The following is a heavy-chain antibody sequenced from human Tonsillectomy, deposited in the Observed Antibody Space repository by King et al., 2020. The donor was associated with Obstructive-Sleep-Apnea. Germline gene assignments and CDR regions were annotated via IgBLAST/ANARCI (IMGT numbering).Heavy chain of an antibody. V-gene: IGHV3-53*04. J-gene: IGHJ4*02. CDR1: EFTVSSNY. CDR3: ARARCSGGSCYSYYFDY. Sequence: QLVQSGGGLVQPGGSLRLSCAASEFTVSSNYMSWVRQAPGKGLEWVSVIYSGGSTYYADSVKGRFTISRHNSKNTLYLQMNSLRAEETAVYYCARARCSGGSCYSYYFDYWGQGTLVTVSS. D-gene: IGHD2-15*01. CDR2: IYSGGST.